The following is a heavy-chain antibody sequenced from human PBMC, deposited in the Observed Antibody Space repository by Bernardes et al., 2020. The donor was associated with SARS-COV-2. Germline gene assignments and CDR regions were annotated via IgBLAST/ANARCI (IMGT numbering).Heavy chain of an antibody. Sequence: GGSLRLSCVAAGLSNYWMHCVRQAPGEGWVWVSRIGKDGIVIDYADSVRGRFTIFRDNARDTLYLQMDSLTADDTAVYYCARDFGGPSDYWGQGTLVTVSP. CDR2: IGKDGIVI. CDR3: ARDFGGPSDY. CDR1: GLSNYW. J-gene: IGHJ4*02. D-gene: IGHD2-15*01. V-gene: IGHV3-74*01.